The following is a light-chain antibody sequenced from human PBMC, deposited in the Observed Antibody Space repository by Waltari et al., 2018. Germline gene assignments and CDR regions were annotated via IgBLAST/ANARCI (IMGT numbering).Light chain of an antibody. CDR1: QNILTW. CDR3: QQYNLFPHT. V-gene: IGKV1-5*03. Sequence: DNQMTQSPSTLSASVGDTVTITCRASQNILTWLAWHRPKPGKTPDLLIYKASTLETGVPSRFSGSGYGTEFTRTITSLQPDDAAIYFCQQYNLFPHTFGQGTKLEIK. J-gene: IGKJ2*01. CDR2: KAS.